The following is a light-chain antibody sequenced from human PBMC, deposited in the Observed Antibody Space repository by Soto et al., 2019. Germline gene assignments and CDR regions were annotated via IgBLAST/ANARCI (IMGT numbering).Light chain of an antibody. Sequence: AIQMTQSPSSLSASVGDRVTITCRASQGVSNDVGWYQQKPGKAPRLLIYAASTLQSGVPSRFSGSQSATDFTLTISSLQPEDFATYYCLQDFAYPITFGGGTKVEIK. CDR3: LQDFAYPIT. CDR2: AAS. CDR1: QGVSND. J-gene: IGKJ4*01. V-gene: IGKV1-6*01.